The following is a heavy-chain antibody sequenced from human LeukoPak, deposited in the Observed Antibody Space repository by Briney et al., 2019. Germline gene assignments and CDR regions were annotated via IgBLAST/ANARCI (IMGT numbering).Heavy chain of an antibody. CDR3: ARLRDHYYDSSGYYPDAFDI. D-gene: IGHD3-22*01. CDR1: GGSIRISSYY. Sequence: SETLSLTCTVSGGSIRISSYYWGWIRQPPGKGLEWIGYIYYSGSTNYNPSLKSRVTISVDTSKNQFSLKLSSVTAADTAVYYCARLRDHYYDSSGYYPDAFDIWGQGTMVTVSS. CDR2: IYYSGST. J-gene: IGHJ3*02. V-gene: IGHV4-61*05.